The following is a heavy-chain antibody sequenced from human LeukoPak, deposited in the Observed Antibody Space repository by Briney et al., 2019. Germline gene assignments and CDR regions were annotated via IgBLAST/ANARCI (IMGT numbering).Heavy chain of an antibody. Sequence: ASVKVSCKASGYTFTSYGISWVRQAPGQGLEWMGWISAYNGNTNYAQKLQGRVTMTTDTSTSTAYMELRSLRSDDTAVYYCARDRGGLEPYYFDYWGQGTLVTVSS. V-gene: IGHV1-18*01. CDR1: GYTFTSYG. CDR3: ARDRGGLEPYYFDY. CDR2: ISAYNGNT. J-gene: IGHJ4*02. D-gene: IGHD1-1*01.